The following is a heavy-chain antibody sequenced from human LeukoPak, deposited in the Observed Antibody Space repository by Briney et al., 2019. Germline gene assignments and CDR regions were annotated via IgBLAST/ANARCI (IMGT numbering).Heavy chain of an antibody. CDR3: AGDYGSWSYRFDY. CDR1: GGSISSYS. V-gene: IGHV4-59*12. CDR2: IYYSGST. Sequence: SETLSLTCTFFGGSISSYSWSWVRQPPGRGLEWIGYIYYSGSTTYNPSLKSRVTISLDTSKNQFSLKLSSVTAADTAIYYCAGDYGSWSYRFDYWGQGTLVTVSS. D-gene: IGHD3-10*01. J-gene: IGHJ4*02.